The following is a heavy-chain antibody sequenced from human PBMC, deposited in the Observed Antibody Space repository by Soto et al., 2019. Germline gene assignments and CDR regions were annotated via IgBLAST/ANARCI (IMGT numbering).Heavy chain of an antibody. Sequence: SETLSLTCTVSGGSISSYYWSWIRQPPGKGLEWIGYIYYSGSTNYNPSLKSRVTISVDTSKNQFSLKLTSVTAAETAVYYCARRYGGNFDYWGQGTLVTVS. V-gene: IGHV4-59*01. D-gene: IGHD1-26*01. CDR3: ARRYGGNFDY. CDR1: GGSISSYY. CDR2: IYYSGST. J-gene: IGHJ4*02.